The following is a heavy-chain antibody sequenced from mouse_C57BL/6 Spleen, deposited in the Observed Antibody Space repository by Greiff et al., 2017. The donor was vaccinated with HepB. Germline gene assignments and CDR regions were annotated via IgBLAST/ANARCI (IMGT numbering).Heavy chain of an antibody. Sequence: QVQLKQSGPELVKPGASVKLSCKASGYAFSSSWMNWVKQRPGKGLEWIGRIYPGDGDTNYNGKFKGKATLTADKSSSTAYMQRSSLTSEDSAVYFCARSEGGYWGQGTTVTVSS. CDR1: GYAFSSSW. J-gene: IGHJ2*01. V-gene: IGHV1-82*01. CDR2: IYPGDGDT. CDR3: ARSEGGY.